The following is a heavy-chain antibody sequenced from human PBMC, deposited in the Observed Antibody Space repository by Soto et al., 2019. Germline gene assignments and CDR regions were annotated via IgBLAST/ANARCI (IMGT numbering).Heavy chain of an antibody. J-gene: IGHJ4*02. V-gene: IGHV1-69*13. D-gene: IGHD3-10*01. Sequence: SVKVSCKASGGTFSSYAISWVRQAPGQGLEWMGGIIPIFGTANYAQKFQGRVTITADESTSTAYMELSSLRSEDTAVYYCARVHYGSGSTFDYWGQGTLVTVSS. CDR2: IIPIFGTA. CDR1: GGTFSSYA. CDR3: ARVHYGSGSTFDY.